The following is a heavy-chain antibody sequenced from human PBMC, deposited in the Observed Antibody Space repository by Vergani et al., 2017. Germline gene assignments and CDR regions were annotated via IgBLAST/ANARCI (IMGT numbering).Heavy chain of an antibody. CDR3: AKDADFWSGSGGFDY. D-gene: IGHD3-3*01. Sequence: EVQLVESGGGLVQPGRSLRLSCAASGFTFDDYAMHWVRQAPGKGLEWVSGICWNSGSIGYADSVKGRVTISRDNAKNSLYLQMNSLRAEDTALYYRAKDADFWSGSGGFDYWGQGTLVTVSS. CDR1: GFTFDDYA. J-gene: IGHJ4*02. CDR2: ICWNSGSI. V-gene: IGHV3-9*01.